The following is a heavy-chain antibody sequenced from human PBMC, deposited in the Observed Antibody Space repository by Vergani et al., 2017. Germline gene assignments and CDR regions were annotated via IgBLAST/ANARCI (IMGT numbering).Heavy chain of an antibody. CDR2: INHSGRT. J-gene: IGHJ6*03. D-gene: IGHD6-6*01. V-gene: IGHV4-34*01. CDR3: ARGRGSISRHYYYYYMDV. CDR1: GGSFSGYY. Sequence: QVQLQQWGAGLLKPSETLSLTCAVYGGSFSGYYWSWIRQPPGKGLEWIGEINHSGRTNYNPSLKSRVTITVDTSKNQFSLKLSSVTAADTAVYYCARGRGSISRHYYYYYMDVWGKGTTVTVSS.